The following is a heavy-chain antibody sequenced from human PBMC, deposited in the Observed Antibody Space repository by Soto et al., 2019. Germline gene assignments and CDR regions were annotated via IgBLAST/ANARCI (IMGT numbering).Heavy chain of an antibody. Sequence: PSETLSLTCTVSGGSISSSSYYWGWIRQPPGKGLEWIGSIYYSGSTYYNPSLKSRVTISVDTSKNQFSLKLSSVTAADTAVYYCARQGGYDFLWYFDYWGQGTLVTVSS. CDR2: IYYSGST. V-gene: IGHV4-39*01. CDR1: GGSISSSSYY. CDR3: ARQGGYDFLWYFDY. D-gene: IGHD5-12*01. J-gene: IGHJ4*02.